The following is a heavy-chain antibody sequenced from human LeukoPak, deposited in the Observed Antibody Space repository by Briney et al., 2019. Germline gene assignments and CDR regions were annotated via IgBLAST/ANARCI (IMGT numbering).Heavy chain of an antibody. CDR3: ARDPDHCSGGSCYYRFDY. J-gene: IGHJ4*02. D-gene: IGHD2-15*01. CDR1: GFTFSSYS. Sequence: AGGSLRLSCAASGFTFSSYSMNWVRQAPGKGLEWVSYISSSSSTIYYADSVKGRFTISRDNAKNSLYLQMNSLRAEDTAVYYCARDPDHCSGGSCYYRFDYWGQGTLVTVSS. V-gene: IGHV3-48*04. CDR2: ISSSSSTI.